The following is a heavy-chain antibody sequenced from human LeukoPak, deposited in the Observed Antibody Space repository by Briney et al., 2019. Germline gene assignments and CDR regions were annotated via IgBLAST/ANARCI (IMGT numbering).Heavy chain of an antibody. Sequence: PGGSLRLSCAASGFTFSSYGMHWVRQAPGKGLEWVAVISYDGSNKYYADSVKGRFTISRDNSKNTLYLQMNSLRAEDTAVYYCARDLVAGTDYWGQGTLVTVSS. CDR3: ARDLVAGTDY. CDR1: GFTFSSYG. V-gene: IGHV3-30*03. CDR2: ISYDGSNK. J-gene: IGHJ4*02. D-gene: IGHD6-19*01.